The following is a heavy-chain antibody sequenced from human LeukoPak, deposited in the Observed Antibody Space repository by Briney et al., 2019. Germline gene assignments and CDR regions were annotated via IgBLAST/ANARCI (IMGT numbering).Heavy chain of an antibody. CDR3: ARATDSSGYKGWI. CDR2: MNPNSGNT. J-gene: IGHJ4*02. V-gene: IGHV1-8*01. Sequence: WASVKVSCKASGYTFTSYDINWVRQATGQGLEWLGWMNPNSGNTGYAQKFQGRVTMTRNTSISTAYMELSSLRSEDTAVYYCARATDSSGYKGWIWGQGTLVTVSS. CDR1: GYTFTSYD. D-gene: IGHD3-22*01.